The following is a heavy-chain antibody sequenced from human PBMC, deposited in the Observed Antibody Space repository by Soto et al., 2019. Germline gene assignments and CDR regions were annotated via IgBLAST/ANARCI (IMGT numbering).Heavy chain of an antibody. Sequence: EVQLLESGGGLQQPGNSLRLSCAASGFTFSIFGMSWLRQVPGKGLEWVSMISPSGDATYYAVSVEGRFTISRDNSKHTLHLEMTRLRAGDTAVYYCQRDLRMPLDSWCQGTLVTVSS. CDR3: QRDLRMPLDS. V-gene: IGHV3-23*01. J-gene: IGHJ4*02. D-gene: IGHD2-2*01. CDR1: GFTFSIFG. CDR2: ISPSGDAT.